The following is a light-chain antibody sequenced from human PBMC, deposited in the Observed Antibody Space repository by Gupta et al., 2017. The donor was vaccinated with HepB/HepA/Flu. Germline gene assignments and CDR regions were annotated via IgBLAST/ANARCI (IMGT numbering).Light chain of an antibody. Sequence: QAVLPQPSSLSASPGASASLTCTLRSGITVGTYSIYWYQQKPGSPPQYLLRYKSDSNKQQGSGVPSRFSGSKDASANAGILLISGLQSEDEADYYCMIWHNSAVVFGGGTKLTVL. CDR2: YKSDSNK. J-gene: IGLJ2*01. CDR3: MIWHNSAVV. CDR1: SGITVGTYS. V-gene: IGLV5-45*02.